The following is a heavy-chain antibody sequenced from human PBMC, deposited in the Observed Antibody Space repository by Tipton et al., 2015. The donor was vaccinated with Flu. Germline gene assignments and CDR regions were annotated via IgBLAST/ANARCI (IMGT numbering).Heavy chain of an antibody. CDR2: INEDGSEE. D-gene: IGHD2-2*01. J-gene: IGHJ4*02. CDR1: GFTFTKYW. V-gene: IGHV3-7*01. Sequence: SLRLSCAASGFTFTKYWMTWVRQAPGKGLEWVANINEDGSEENYVDSVKGRFTISRDNAKNSLHLHMNSLRAEDTAVYYCARTRGGYCSSSSCYADYFDYWGQGTLVTVSS. CDR3: ARTRGGYCSSSSCYADYFDY.